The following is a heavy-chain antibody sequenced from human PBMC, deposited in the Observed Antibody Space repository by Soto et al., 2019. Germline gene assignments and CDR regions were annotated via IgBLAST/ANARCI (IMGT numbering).Heavy chain of an antibody. V-gene: IGHV3-23*01. CDR1: GFNFGDYT. J-gene: IGHJ4*02. CDR3: AKETFGVGWTLDF. CDR2: ISGGGGNS. D-gene: IGHD6-19*01. Sequence: GSLRLSCAASGFNFGDYTMTWVRQAPGKGLVWISTISGGGGNSYYADVVKGRFTITRDNSKNTLYLKMNSLKGEDTALYFCAKETFGVGWTLDFWGQGTLVTVSS.